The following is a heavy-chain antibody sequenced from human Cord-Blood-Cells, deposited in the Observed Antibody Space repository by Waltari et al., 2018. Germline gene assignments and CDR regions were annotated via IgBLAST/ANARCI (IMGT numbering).Heavy chain of an antibody. V-gene: IGHV4-34*01. Sequence: QVQLQQWGAGLLKPSETLSLTCAVYGGSFSGYYWSWIRQPPGKGLEWIGEINHSGSTTYNPSRKSRVTISVDTSKNQFSLKLSSVTAADTAVYYCARGITMVRGVTASNWFDPWGQGTLVTVSS. D-gene: IGHD3-10*01. J-gene: IGHJ5*02. CDR1: GGSFSGYY. CDR3: ARGITMVRGVTASNWFDP. CDR2: INHSGST.